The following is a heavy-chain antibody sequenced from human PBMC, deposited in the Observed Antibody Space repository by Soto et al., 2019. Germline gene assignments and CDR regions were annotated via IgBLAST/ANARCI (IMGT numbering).Heavy chain of an antibody. CDR1: GFTFSSYG. CDR3: ANGLDDFRAFDI. Sequence: PGGSLRLSCAASGFTFSSYGMHWVRQAPGKGLEWVAVISYDGSNKYYADSVKGRFTISRDNSKNTLYLQMNSLRAEDTAVYYCANGLDDFRAFDIWGQGTMVTVS. V-gene: IGHV3-30*18. J-gene: IGHJ3*02. D-gene: IGHD3-16*01. CDR2: ISYDGSNK.